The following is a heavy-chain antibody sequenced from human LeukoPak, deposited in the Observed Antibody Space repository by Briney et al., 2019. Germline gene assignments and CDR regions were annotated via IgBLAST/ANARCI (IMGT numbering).Heavy chain of an antibody. CDR3: ARDAPAGEKPEYFFDY. V-gene: IGHV3-48*04. J-gene: IGHJ4*02. Sequence: GGSLRLSCAASGFTFSTYSMNWVRQAPGKGLEWISHIGLGITYADSVKGRFTISRDNAKNSVYLQMNSLRAEDTAVYYCARDAPAGEKPEYFFDYWGQGTLVPSPQ. CDR2: IGLGIT. CDR1: GFTFSTYS. D-gene: IGHD2/OR15-2a*01.